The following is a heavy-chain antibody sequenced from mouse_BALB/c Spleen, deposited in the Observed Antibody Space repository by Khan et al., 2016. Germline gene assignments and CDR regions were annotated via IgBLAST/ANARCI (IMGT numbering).Heavy chain of an antibody. D-gene: IGHD2-1*01. V-gene: IGHV4-1*02. CDR1: GFDFSRYW. CDR3: ARPDGNPGGFAY. CDR2: INPDSSTI. Sequence: EVKLLESGGGLVQPGGSLKLSCAASGFDFSRYWMSWVRQAPGKGLEWIGEINPDSSTINYTPSLKDKFIISRDNAKNTLYLQMNKVRSEDTALYYCARPDGNPGGFAYWGQGTLVTVSA. J-gene: IGHJ3*01.